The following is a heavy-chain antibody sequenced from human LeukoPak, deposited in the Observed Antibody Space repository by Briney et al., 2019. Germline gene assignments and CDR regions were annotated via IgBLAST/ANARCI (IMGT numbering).Heavy chain of an antibody. D-gene: IGHD3-3*01. CDR1: GFTFSSYG. CDR3: AKGLYSESYGMDV. CDR2: ISYDGSNK. J-gene: IGHJ6*02. V-gene: IGHV3-30*18. Sequence: GRSLRLSCAASGFTFSSYGMHWVRQAPGKGLEWVAVISYDGSNKYYADSVKGRFTISRDNSKNTLYLQMNSLRAEDTAVYYCAKGLYSESYGMDVWGQGTTVTVSS.